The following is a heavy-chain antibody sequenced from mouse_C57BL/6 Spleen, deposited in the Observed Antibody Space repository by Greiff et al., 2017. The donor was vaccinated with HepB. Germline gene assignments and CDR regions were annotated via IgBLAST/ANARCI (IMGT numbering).Heavy chain of an antibody. V-gene: IGHV1-50*01. Sequence: QVQLQQSGAELVKPGASVKLSCKASGYTFTSYWMQWVKQRPGQGLEWIGEIDPSDSYTNYNQKFKGKATLTVDTSSSTAYMQLSSLTSEDSAVYYCARRGLGDYWGQGTTLTVSS. J-gene: IGHJ2*01. CDR1: GYTFTSYW. D-gene: IGHD4-1*01. CDR2: IDPSDSYT. CDR3: ARRGLGDY.